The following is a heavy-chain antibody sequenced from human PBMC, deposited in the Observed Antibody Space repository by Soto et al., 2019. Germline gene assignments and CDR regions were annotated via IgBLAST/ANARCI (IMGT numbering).Heavy chain of an antibody. CDR1: GFTFDDYA. V-gene: IGHV3-9*01. J-gene: IGHJ5*02. CDR2: ISWNSGII. D-gene: IGHD3-9*01. CDR3: AKPPVRELRYFDWLSGVRQTWFAP. Sequence: AGGSLRLSCAASGFTFDDYAMHWVRQAPGKGLEWVSGISWNSGIIGYADSVKGRFTISRENAKNSLYLQMNSLRAEDAALYYCAKPPVRELRYFDWLSGVRQTWFAPWGQGTLVTVSS.